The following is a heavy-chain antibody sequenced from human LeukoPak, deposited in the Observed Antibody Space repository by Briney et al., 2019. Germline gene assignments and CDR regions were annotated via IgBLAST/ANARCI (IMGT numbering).Heavy chain of an antibody. V-gene: IGHV3-53*01. D-gene: IGHD5-24*01. CDR1: GFTVRSNY. CDR3: ARATVEMATITFDY. Sequence: GGSLRLSCAASGFTVRSNYMSWVRQAPGKGLEWVSVIYSGGSTYYADSVKGRFTISRDNSKNTLYLQMNSLRAEDTAVYYCARATVEMATITFDYWGQGTLVTVSS. CDR2: IYSGGST. J-gene: IGHJ4*02.